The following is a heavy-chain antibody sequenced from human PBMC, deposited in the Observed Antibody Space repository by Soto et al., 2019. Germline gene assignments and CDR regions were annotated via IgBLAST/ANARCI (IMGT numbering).Heavy chain of an antibody. D-gene: IGHD3-10*01. CDR2: IYYSGST. CDR1: GGSISSGGYY. Sequence: QVQLQESGPGLVKPSQTLSLTCTVSGGSISSGGYYWSWIRQHPGKGLEWIGYIYYSGSTYYNPSLKSRVTITVDTSKNQFSLKLSSVTAADTAVYYCARCGYGSGSYSPFDYWGQGTLVTVSS. V-gene: IGHV4-31*03. J-gene: IGHJ4*02. CDR3: ARCGYGSGSYSPFDY.